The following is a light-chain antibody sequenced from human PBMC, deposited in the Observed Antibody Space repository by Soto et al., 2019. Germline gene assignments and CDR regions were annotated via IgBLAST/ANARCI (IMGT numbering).Light chain of an antibody. J-gene: IGKJ1*01. V-gene: IGKV3-20*01. CDR3: QQYGSSPWT. CDR1: QSVSSSY. CDR2: GAS. Sequence: EIVLTQSTGTLSLCPGERASLSFRASQSVSSSYLAWYQQKPGQAPRLLIFGASSRATGIPDRFSGSGSGTDFTLTISRLEPEHFAVYYCQQYGSSPWTFGQGTKVDIK.